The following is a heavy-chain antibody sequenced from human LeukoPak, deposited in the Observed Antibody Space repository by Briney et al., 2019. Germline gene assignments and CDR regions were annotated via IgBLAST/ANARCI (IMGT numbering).Heavy chain of an antibody. CDR3: ARANYYDSSGYYYNAFDI. CDR2: FYYTGST. D-gene: IGHD3-22*01. V-gene: IGHV4-39*02. J-gene: IGHJ3*02. Sequence: SETLSLTCIVSGAXISRNTYYWGWIRQSPGKGLEWIGTFYYTGSTYYNPSLKSRITISVDTSKNHFSLKLSSVTAADTAVYYCARANYYDSSGYYYNAFDIWGQGTLVTVSS. CDR1: GAXISRNTYY.